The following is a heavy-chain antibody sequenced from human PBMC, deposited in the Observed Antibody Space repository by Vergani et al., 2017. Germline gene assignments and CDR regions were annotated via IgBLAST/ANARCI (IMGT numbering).Heavy chain of an antibody. Sequence: EVQLVESGGGLVKRGGSLRLSCAASGFTFSSYSMNWVRQAPGKGLEWVSSISSSSSYIHYSDSLKGRFTISRDNAQNTLYLQMNSLRVEDTGVYYCARARGIETCYMSNWLDSWGQGTLVTVSS. CDR3: ARARGIETCYMSNWLDS. V-gene: IGHV3-21*01. J-gene: IGHJ5*01. CDR2: ISSSSSYI. D-gene: IGHD3-9*01. CDR1: GFTFSSYS.